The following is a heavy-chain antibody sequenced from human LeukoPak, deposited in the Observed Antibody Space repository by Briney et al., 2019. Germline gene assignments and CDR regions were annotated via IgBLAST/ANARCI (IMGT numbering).Heavy chain of an antibody. J-gene: IGHJ4*02. CDR3: AREQDWKDRGGLDY. D-gene: IGHD1-1*01. CDR1: GFAFSSYT. CDR2: ISTSSSYI. Sequence: PGGSLRLSCAASGFAFSSYTMNWVRQAPGKGLEWVSFISTSSSYIYYADSVKGRFTISRDNSKNSLYLQMSSLRPENTAVYYCAREQDWKDRGGLDYWGQGTLVIVSS. V-gene: IGHV3-21*01.